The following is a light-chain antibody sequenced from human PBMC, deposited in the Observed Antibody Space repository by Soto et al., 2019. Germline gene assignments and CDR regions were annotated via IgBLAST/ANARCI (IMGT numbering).Light chain of an antibody. CDR1: QVITNN. V-gene: IGKV1-9*01. Sequence: DIQLTQSPFFLSASVGDRVTITCRASQVITNNLAWYQQKPGKPPKLLIYQESTLQSGVPSRFSGSKSGTQFTLTIDSLQPEDFATYYCQQVKSYPRTFGGGTKVEIK. J-gene: IGKJ4*01. CDR2: QES. CDR3: QQVKSYPRT.